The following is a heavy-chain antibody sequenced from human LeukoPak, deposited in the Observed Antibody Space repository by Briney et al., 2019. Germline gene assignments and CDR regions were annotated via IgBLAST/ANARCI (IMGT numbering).Heavy chain of an antibody. V-gene: IGHV5-51*01. D-gene: IGHD1-26*01. Sequence: GEALKISRKGFGYSFFSNLIARGRQMPGESLGWMGIIYPGDSDTRYSPSFQGQVTISADKSISTAYLQWSSLKASDTAMYYCARDVGKWFDTWGQGTLVTVSS. CDR2: IYPGDSDT. CDR3: ARDVGKWFDT. CDR1: GYSFFSNL. J-gene: IGHJ5*02.